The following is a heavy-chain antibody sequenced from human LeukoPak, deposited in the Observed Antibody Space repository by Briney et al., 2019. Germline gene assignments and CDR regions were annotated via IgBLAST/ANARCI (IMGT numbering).Heavy chain of an antibody. Sequence: SETLSLTCTVSRGSVTTYSGSWIRQPAGKGLEWMGRLSGSGDTNFNPSLKTRVTMSADESKNQFSLHLRSVTAADTAVYFCARDLTLTVAFDIWGQGTVVTVSS. CDR2: LSGSGDT. D-gene: IGHD3-16*01. J-gene: IGHJ3*02. CDR3: ARDLTLTVAFDI. V-gene: IGHV4-4*07. CDR1: RGSVTTYS.